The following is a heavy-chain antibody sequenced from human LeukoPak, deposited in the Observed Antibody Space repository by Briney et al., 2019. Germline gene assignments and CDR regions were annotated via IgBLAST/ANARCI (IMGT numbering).Heavy chain of an antibody. Sequence: GGALRLSCAASGYTFSSYSMNWVRQATGKGLGWVSSISSRSSYIYYADSVKGRFTISRDNAKNSLYLQMNRLRAEDTAVYYCARAIPYYARGQGTLVTVSS. J-gene: IGHJ4*02. CDR1: GYTFSSYS. CDR3: ARAIPYYA. D-gene: IGHD2-2*01. V-gene: IGHV3-21*01. CDR2: ISSRSSYI.